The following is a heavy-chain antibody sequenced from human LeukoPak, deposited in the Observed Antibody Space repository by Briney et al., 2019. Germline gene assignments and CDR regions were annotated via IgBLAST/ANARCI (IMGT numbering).Heavy chain of an antibody. V-gene: IGHV4-59*01. CDR3: ARGSDFWSGYSFDN. CDR2: VYYSGST. J-gene: IGHJ4*02. Sequence: PSETLSLTCSVSGGSISTYYWSWIRQAPGKGLEWIGYVYYSGSTEYDPSLKSRVTISVEASKNQFSLKMNSVTAADTAVYYCARGSDFWSGYSFDNWGQGTLVTVSS. D-gene: IGHD3-3*01. CDR1: GGSISTYY.